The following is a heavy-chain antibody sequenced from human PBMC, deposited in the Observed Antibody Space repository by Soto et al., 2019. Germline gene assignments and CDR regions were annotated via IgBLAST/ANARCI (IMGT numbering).Heavy chain of an antibody. Sequence: QVQLVESGGGVVQPGRSLRLSCAASGFTFSSYAMHWVRQAPGKGLEWVAVISYDGSNKYYADSVKGRFTISRDNSKNTLYLLMNSLRAEDTAVYYCARAPLYGDYGELGLVDYWGQGTLVTVSS. D-gene: IGHD4-17*01. V-gene: IGHV3-30-3*01. CDR1: GFTFSSYA. CDR3: ARAPLYGDYGELGLVDY. J-gene: IGHJ4*02. CDR2: ISYDGSNK.